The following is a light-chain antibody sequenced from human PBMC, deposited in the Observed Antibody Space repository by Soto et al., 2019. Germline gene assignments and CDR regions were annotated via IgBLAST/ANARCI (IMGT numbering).Light chain of an antibody. Sequence: IQMTQSPSTLPASVGDSVTITCRADQSISTWLAWYQQKPGKAPKLLIFAASSLQSGTPSRFSGSGSGTDFTLTISTLQPEDFATYYCQQSYSTPWTFGQGTKVDIK. CDR2: AAS. J-gene: IGKJ1*01. CDR3: QQSYSTPWT. V-gene: IGKV1-39*01. CDR1: QSISTW.